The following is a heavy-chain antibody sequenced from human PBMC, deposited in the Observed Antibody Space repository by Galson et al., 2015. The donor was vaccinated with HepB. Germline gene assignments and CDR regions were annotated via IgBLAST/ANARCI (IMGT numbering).Heavy chain of an antibody. V-gene: IGHV1-69*01. J-gene: IGHJ3*02. D-gene: IGHD3-22*01. CDR1: GGTFSSYA. CDR2: IIPIFGTA. CDR3: AKPVDYDSSGSYAFDI. Sequence: CKASGGTFSSYAISWVRQAPGQGLEWMGGIIPIFGTANYAQKFQGRVTITADESTSTAYMELSSLRSEDTAVYYCAKPVDYDSSGSYAFDIWGQGTMVTVSS.